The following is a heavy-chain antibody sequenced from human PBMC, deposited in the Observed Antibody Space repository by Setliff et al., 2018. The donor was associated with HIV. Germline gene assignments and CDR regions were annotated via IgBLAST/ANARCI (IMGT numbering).Heavy chain of an antibody. V-gene: IGHV3-74*01. Sequence: GGSLRLSCTTSGFTFSNYWMHWVRQAPGKGLVWVSRINSDGSSTSYADSVKGRFTISRDNPKNMLYLQMNSLRGEDTAVYYCVRDITTCWDVWGQGTTVTVSS. CDR3: VRDITTCWDV. CDR2: INSDGSST. D-gene: IGHD1-20*01. J-gene: IGHJ6*02. CDR1: GFTFSNYW.